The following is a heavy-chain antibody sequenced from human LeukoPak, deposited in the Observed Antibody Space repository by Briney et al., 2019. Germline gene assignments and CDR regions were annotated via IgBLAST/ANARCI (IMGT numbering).Heavy chain of an antibody. CDR3: AKVGDDSSGYYYYAFDI. D-gene: IGHD3-22*01. Sequence: ASVKVSCKASGYTFTSYDINWVRQATGQGLEWMGWMNPNSGNTGYAQKFQGRVTMTRNTSIGTAYMELSSLRSEDTAVYYCAKVGDDSSGYYYYAFDIWGQGTMVTVSS. J-gene: IGHJ3*02. CDR2: MNPNSGNT. V-gene: IGHV1-8*01. CDR1: GYTFTSYD.